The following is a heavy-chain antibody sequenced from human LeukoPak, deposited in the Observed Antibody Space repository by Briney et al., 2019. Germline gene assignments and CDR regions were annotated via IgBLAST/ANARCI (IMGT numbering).Heavy chain of an antibody. J-gene: IGHJ4*02. CDR3: ARDRGYNYAHPLDY. CDR1: GFTFSSYA. D-gene: IGHD5-18*01. CDR2: ISYDGSNK. Sequence: GRSLRLSCAASGFTFSSYAMHWVRQAPGKGLEWVAVISYDGSNKYYADSVKGRFTISRDNSKNTLYLQMNSLRAEDTAVYYCARDRGYNYAHPLDYWGQGTLVTVSS. V-gene: IGHV3-30-3*01.